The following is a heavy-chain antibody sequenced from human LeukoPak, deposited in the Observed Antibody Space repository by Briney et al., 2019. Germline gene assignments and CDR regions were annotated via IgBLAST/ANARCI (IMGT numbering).Heavy chain of an antibody. J-gene: IGHJ6*03. V-gene: IGHV3-48*01. D-gene: IGHD3-3*01. CDR1: GFTFSSYW. CDR2: ISSSSSTI. CDR3: ARDSITIFGVAPDYYYMDV. Sequence: GGSLRLSCAASGFTFSSYWMSWVRQAPGKGLEWVSYISSSSSTIYYADSVKGRFTISRDNAKNSLYLQMNSLRAEDTAVYYCARDSITIFGVAPDYYYMDVWGKGTTVTVSS.